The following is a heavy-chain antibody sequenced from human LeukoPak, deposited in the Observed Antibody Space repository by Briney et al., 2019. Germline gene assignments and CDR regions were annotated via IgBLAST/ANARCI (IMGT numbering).Heavy chain of an antibody. Sequence: PSETLSLTCTVSGGSISSYYWSWIRQPAGKGLEWIGRIYTSGSTNYNPSLKSRVTMSVDTSKNQFSLKLSSVTAADTAVYYCARRLTGTPRGYFDYWGQGTLVTVSS. J-gene: IGHJ4*02. CDR2: IYTSGST. CDR1: GGSISSYY. D-gene: IGHD1-7*01. CDR3: ARRLTGTPRGYFDY. V-gene: IGHV4-4*07.